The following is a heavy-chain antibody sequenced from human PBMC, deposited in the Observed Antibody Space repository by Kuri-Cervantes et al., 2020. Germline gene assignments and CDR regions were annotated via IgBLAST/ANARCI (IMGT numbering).Heavy chain of an antibody. J-gene: IGHJ4*02. CDR3: ARGRAPRRLRDPCFDY. CDR2: LYHSGNT. V-gene: IGHV4-38-2*01. CDR1: GYSISSNYF. Sequence: SETLSLTCAVSGYSISSNYFWGWIRQPPGKGLELIGTLYHSGNTYYNPSLESRVTISLDTSKNQFSLELTSVTAADTAVYYCARGRAPRRLRDPCFDYWGQGTLVTVSS.